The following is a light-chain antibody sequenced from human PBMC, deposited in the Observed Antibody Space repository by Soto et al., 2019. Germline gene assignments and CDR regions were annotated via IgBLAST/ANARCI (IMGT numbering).Light chain of an antibody. CDR2: GAS. CDR1: QSVNSN. Sequence: ETVMTHSPPTLSASPLERDGLXRRASQSVNSNLAWYQQKLGQAPRVLIYGASTRATGIPDRFSGSGSGTEFILTISSLQSEDFAVYYCQEYNTWPWTFGQGTKVDIK. CDR3: QEYNTWPWT. J-gene: IGKJ1*01. V-gene: IGKV3-15*01.